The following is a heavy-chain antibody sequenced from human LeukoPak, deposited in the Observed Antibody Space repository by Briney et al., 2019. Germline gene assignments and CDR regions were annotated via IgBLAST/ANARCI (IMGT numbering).Heavy chain of an antibody. Sequence: SETLSLTCTVSGGSISSYYWSWIRQPQRKGLEWIGYIYYSGSTNYNPSLKSRVTISVDTSKNQFSLKLSSVTAADTAVYYCARLRVVPAAQGALLYYYGMDVWGQGTTVTVSS. J-gene: IGHJ6*02. CDR1: GGSISSYY. CDR3: ARLRVVPAAQGALLYYYGMDV. V-gene: IGHV4-59*08. CDR2: IYYSGST. D-gene: IGHD2-2*01.